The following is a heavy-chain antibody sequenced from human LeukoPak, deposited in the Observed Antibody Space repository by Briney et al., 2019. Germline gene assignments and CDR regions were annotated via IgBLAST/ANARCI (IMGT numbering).Heavy chain of an antibody. Sequence: QSGGSLRLSCAASGFTFSSYWMHWVRQAPGKGLVWVSRINSDGSSTSYADSVKGRFTISRDNAKNTLYLQMNSLRAEDTAVYYCARDSVPVKGDSSDSPYNWFDPWGQGTLVTVSS. CDR1: GFTFSSYW. CDR3: ARDSVPVKGDSSDSPYNWFDP. V-gene: IGHV3-74*01. CDR2: INSDGSST. D-gene: IGHD6-19*01. J-gene: IGHJ5*02.